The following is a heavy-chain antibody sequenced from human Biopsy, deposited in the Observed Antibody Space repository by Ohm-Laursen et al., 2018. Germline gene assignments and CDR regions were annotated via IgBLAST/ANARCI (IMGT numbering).Heavy chain of an antibody. D-gene: IGHD2-21*02. J-gene: IGHJ2*01. V-gene: IGHV1-2*02. CDR2: IDPKSGGT. CDR1: AYSFGDHR. Sequence: ASVKVSCKASAYSFGDHRIHWVRQAPGQGLEWMGWIDPKSGGTNYAQKFQGRLTMTEDTSADTAYMELRGLRSEDAAVYYCAADSENCGGDCYIYWGRGTLVTVSS. CDR3: AADSENCGGDCYIY.